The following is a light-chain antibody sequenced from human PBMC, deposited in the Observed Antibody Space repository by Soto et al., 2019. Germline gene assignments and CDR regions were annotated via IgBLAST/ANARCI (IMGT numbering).Light chain of an antibody. CDR3: SSYTSGSTLVV. CDR2: EVS. Sequence: QSALTQHASVSGSPGQSITISCTGTSSDVGGYNYVSWYQHHPGKAPKLMIYEVSNRPSGVSNRFSGSKSGNTASLTISGLQAEDEADYYCSSYTSGSTLVVFGTGTKVTVL. J-gene: IGLJ1*01. V-gene: IGLV2-14*01. CDR1: SSDVGGYNY.